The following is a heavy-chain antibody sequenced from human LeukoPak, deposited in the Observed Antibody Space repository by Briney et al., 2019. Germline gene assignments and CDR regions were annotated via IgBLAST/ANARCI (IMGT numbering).Heavy chain of an antibody. CDR3: ARVLGDYGYFDY. J-gene: IGHJ4*02. CDR2: ISYDGSNK. V-gene: IGHV3-30*03. CDR1: GFTFSSYG. D-gene: IGHD4-17*01. Sequence: HAGGPLRLSCAASGFTFSSYGMHWVRQAPGKGLEWVAVISYDGSNKYYADSVKGRFTISRDNSKNTLYLQMNSLRAEDTAVYYCARVLGDYGYFDYWGQGTLVTVSS.